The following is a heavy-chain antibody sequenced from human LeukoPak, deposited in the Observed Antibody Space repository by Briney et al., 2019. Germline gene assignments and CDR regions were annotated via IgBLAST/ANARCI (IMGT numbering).Heavy chain of an antibody. Sequence: SETLSLTCTVSGGSISSYYWSWIRQPAGKGLEWIGRIYTSGRTNYNPSLKSRVTMSVDTSKNQFSLKLSSVTAADTAVYYCARVSRGAYSYIAFDIWGQGTMVTVSS. D-gene: IGHD5-18*01. CDR2: IYTSGRT. J-gene: IGHJ3*02. CDR1: GGSISSYY. CDR3: ARVSRGAYSYIAFDI. V-gene: IGHV4-4*07.